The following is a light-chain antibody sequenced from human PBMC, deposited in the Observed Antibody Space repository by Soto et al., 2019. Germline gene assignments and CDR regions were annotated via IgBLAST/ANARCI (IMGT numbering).Light chain of an antibody. V-gene: IGKV1-9*01. J-gene: IGKJ1*01. Sequence: DIQLTQSPSFLSASVGDRVTITCRASQGISSYLAWYQQKPGKAPKLLIYAASTLQSGVPSRFSGSGSGTEFTLTISSLQPDDFATYFCQQYDRYPWTFAQGTKVDIK. CDR1: QGISSY. CDR2: AAS. CDR3: QQYDRYPWT.